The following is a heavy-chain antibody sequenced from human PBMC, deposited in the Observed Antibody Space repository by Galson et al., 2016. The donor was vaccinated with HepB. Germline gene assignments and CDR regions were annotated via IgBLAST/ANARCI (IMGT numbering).Heavy chain of an antibody. J-gene: IGHJ4*02. Sequence: SLRLSCAASGFTFSSFAMSWVRQAPGKGLEWVAAISGNASRTYSAGSVKGRFTISRDNSKNTLYLLMNSLRAEDTAIYYCAKDQRYMESSGWYDFDFWGQGTLVIVAS. CDR3: AKDQRYMESSGWYDFDF. CDR2: ISGNASRT. CDR1: GFTFSSFA. V-gene: IGHV3-23*01. D-gene: IGHD6-19*01.